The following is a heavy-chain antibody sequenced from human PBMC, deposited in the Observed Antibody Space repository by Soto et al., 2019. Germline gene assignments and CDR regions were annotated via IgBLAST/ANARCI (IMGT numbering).Heavy chain of an antibody. Sequence: SETLSLTCTVSGGSISSYYWSWIRQPPGKGLEWIGYIYYSGSTNYNPSLKSRVTISVDTSKNQFSLKLSSVTAADTAVYYCARVMVRGVIITEFGWFDPWGQGTLVTVSS. CDR3: ARVMVRGVIITEFGWFDP. CDR1: GGSISSYY. J-gene: IGHJ5*02. V-gene: IGHV4-59*08. CDR2: IYYSGST. D-gene: IGHD3-10*01.